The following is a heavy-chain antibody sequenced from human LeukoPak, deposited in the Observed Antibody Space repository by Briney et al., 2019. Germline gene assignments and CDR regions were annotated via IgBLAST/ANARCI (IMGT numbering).Heavy chain of an antibody. V-gene: IGHV4-59*01. J-gene: IGHJ4*02. CDR2: IYYSGST. Sequence: SETLSLTCTVSGRSLSSYYWSWIRQPPGKGLEWIGYIYYSGSTNYNPSLKSRFTISVATSKNQFSLKLSSVPAADTAVYYCARAPRRYSYGYFDYWGQGTLVTVSS. CDR3: ARAPRRYSYGYFDY. CDR1: GRSLSSYY. D-gene: IGHD5-18*01.